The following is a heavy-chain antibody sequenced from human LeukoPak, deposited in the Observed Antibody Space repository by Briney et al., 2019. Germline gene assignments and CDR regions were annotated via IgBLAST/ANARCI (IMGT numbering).Heavy chain of an antibody. CDR2: IYHSGST. D-gene: IGHD6-6*01. Sequence: SETLSLTCTVSGYSISSGYYWGWIRQPPGKGLEWIGSIYHSGSTYYNPSLKSRVTISVDTSKNQFSLKLSSVTAADTAVYYCARDLYSSSSYYYYYMDVWGKGTTVTVSS. V-gene: IGHV4-38-2*02. CDR3: ARDLYSSSSYYYYYMDV. J-gene: IGHJ6*03. CDR1: GYSISSGYY.